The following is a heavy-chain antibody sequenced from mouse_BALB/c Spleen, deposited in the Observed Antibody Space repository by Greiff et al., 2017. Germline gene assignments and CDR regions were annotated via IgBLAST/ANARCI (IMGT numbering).Heavy chain of an antibody. D-gene: IGHD1-1*01. CDR1: GFTFSDYY. J-gene: IGHJ2*01. CDR2: ISDGGSYT. V-gene: IGHV5-4*02. Sequence: EVNVVESGGGLVKPGGSLKLSCAASGFTFSDYYMYWVRQTPEKRLEWVATISDGGSYTYYPDSVKGRFTISRDNAKNNLYLQMSSLKSEDTAMYYCARSYYGSSLPDYWGQGTTLTVSS. CDR3: ARSYYGSSLPDY.